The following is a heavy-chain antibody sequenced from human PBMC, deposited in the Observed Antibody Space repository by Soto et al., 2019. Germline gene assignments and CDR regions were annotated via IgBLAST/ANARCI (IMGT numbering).Heavy chain of an antibody. V-gene: IGHV3-73*01. CDR1: GFTFSGSA. CDR2: IRSKANSYAT. D-gene: IGHD5-18*01. Sequence: EVQLVESGGGLVQPGGSLKLSCAASGFTFSGSAMHWVRQASGKGLEWVGRIRSKANSYATAYAASVKGRFTISRDDSKNRAYLQMNSLKTEETAVYYCTRLGPAMGVGYWGQGTLVTVSS. CDR3: TRLGPAMGVGY. J-gene: IGHJ4*02.